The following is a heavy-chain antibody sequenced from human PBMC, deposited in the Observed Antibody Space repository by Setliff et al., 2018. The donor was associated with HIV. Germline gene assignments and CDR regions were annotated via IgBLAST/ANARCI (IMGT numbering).Heavy chain of an antibody. D-gene: IGHD4-17*01. Sequence: PSETLSLTCTVSGGSISSYYWSWIRQPPGKGLEWIGYIYYSGSTNYNPSIKSRFTISVDTSKNQFSLKLSSVTAADTAVYYCARDFGDYRGWDAFDIWGQGTMVTVSS. CDR1: GGSISSYY. CDR3: ARDFGDYRGWDAFDI. V-gene: IGHV4-59*01. J-gene: IGHJ3*02. CDR2: IYYSGST.